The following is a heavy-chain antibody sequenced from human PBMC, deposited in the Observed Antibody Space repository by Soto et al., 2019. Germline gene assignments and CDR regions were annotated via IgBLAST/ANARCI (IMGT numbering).Heavy chain of an antibody. CDR3: ARDWGYCSSTSCYGHRFDP. V-gene: IGHV1-18*01. Sequence: QVPLVQSGAEVKKPGASVKVSCKASGYTFTSYGISWVRQAPGHGLEWMGWISAYNGNTNYAQKLQGRVTMTTDTSTSTAYMELRSLRSDDTAVYYCARDWGYCSSTSCYGHRFDPWGQGTLVTVSS. D-gene: IGHD2-2*01. J-gene: IGHJ5*02. CDR1: GYTFTSYG. CDR2: ISAYNGNT.